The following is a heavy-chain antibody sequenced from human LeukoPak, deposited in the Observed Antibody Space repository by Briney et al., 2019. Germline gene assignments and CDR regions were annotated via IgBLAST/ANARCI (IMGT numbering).Heavy chain of an antibody. CDR2: ISYDGSNK. CDR3: AKDFDSGYYYDY. J-gene: IGHJ4*02. V-gene: IGHV3-30*18. Sequence: GGSLRLSCVVSGFTLSSYAMSWVRQAPGKGLEWVAVISYDGSNKYYADSVKGRFTISRDNSKNTLYLQMNSLRAEDTAVYYCAKDFDSGYYYDYWGQGTLVTVSS. D-gene: IGHD3-22*01. CDR1: GFTLSSYA.